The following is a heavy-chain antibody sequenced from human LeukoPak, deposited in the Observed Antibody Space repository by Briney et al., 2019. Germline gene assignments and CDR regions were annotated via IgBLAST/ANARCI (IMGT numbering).Heavy chain of an antibody. Sequence: GGSLRLSCAASGFTFSSYGMHWVRQAPGKGLEWVVVISYDGSNKYYAGSVKGRFTISRDNSKNTLYLQMNSLRAEDTAVYYCAKSIDFTGYSSWDYWGRGTLVTVSS. D-gene: IGHD3-9*01. CDR1: GFTFSSYG. CDR2: ISYDGSNK. J-gene: IGHJ4*02. V-gene: IGHV3-30*18. CDR3: AKSIDFTGYSSWDY.